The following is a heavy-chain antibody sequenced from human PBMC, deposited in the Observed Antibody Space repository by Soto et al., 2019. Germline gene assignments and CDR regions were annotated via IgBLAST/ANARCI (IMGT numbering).Heavy chain of an antibody. CDR3: ATTAGTYYYYGMDV. CDR1: GGSISKYY. J-gene: IGHJ6*02. V-gene: IGHV3-23*01. D-gene: IGHD6-13*01. Sequence: PSETLSLTCTVSGGSISKYYWSWVRQAPGKGLEWVSAISGSGGSTYYADSVKGRFTISRDNSKNTLYLQMNSLRAEDTAVYYCATTAGTYYYYGMDVWGQGTTVTVSS. CDR2: ISGSGGST.